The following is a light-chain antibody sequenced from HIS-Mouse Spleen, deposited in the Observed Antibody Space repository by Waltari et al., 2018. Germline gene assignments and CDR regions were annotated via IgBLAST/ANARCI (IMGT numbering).Light chain of an antibody. V-gene: IGLV3-19*01. Sequence: SSELTQDPAFSVALGQTLRITCHGDILRSQYANGYQQKPGQAPVLVIYGKNNRPSGIPDRFSGSSSGNTASLTITGAQAEDEADYYCNSRDSSGNHLVFGGGTKLTVL. CDR2: GKN. J-gene: IGLJ2*01. CDR1: ILRSQY. CDR3: NSRDSSGNHLV.